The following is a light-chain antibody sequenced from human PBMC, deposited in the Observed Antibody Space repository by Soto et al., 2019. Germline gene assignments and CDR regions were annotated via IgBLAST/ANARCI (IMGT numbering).Light chain of an antibody. CDR1: QNIESW. CDR3: QQYNSYSHT. V-gene: IGKV1-5*01. CDR2: DAS. Sequence: DIRVTQFPSTLSASLGDRVTITCRASQNIESWLAWYQQTPGKAPKLLIYDASTLQTGVPSRFSGSGSVTEFTLTISSLQPDDFATYYCQQYNSYSHTFGQGTKVEI. J-gene: IGKJ1*01.